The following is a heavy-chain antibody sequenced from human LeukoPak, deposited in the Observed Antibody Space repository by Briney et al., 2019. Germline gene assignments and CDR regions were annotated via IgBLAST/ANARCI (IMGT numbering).Heavy chain of an antibody. V-gene: IGHV3-23*01. D-gene: IGHD1-26*01. CDR2: ISGSGGST. CDR1: GFTFSSYA. Sequence: GGSLRLSCAASGFTFSSYAMSWARHAPGKGLECVSAISGSGGSTYYADSVKGRFTISRDNSKNTLYLQMNSVRAEDTAVYYCAEGGYSGSYYGGDYWGQGTLVTVSS. CDR3: AEGGYSGSYYGGDY. J-gene: IGHJ4*02.